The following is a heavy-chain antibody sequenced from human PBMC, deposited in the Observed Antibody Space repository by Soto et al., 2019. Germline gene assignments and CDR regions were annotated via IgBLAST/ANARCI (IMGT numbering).Heavy chain of an antibody. Sequence: QVQLVQSGAELRKPGASVKVSCKASGYSFSSYGINWVRQAPGQGLEWMGWINTYHGNRNYAQKFEDRVTMTTATSTNPVYRELRSLQSDDTAIYYCARDRLRGYDSSGFYSWGQGTLVTVSS. CDR3: ARDRLRGYDSSGFYS. V-gene: IGHV1-18*01. J-gene: IGHJ4*02. CDR2: INTYHGNR. CDR1: GYSFSSYG. D-gene: IGHD3-22*01.